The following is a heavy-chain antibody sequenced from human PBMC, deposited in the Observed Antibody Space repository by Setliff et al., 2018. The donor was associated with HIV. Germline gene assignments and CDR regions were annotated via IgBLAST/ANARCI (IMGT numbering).Heavy chain of an antibody. V-gene: IGHV1-8*02. CDR2: MNPNSGNT. Sequence: ASVKVSCKASGYTFTSYGLSWARQAPGQGPEWMGWMNPNSGNTGYAPKLQGRVTMTRNTSISTAYMELSSLRSDDTAVYYCASSWSRVPYYGMDVWGQGTTVTVSS. CDR1: GYTFTSYG. CDR3: ASSWSRVPYYGMDV. D-gene: IGHD6-13*01. J-gene: IGHJ6*02.